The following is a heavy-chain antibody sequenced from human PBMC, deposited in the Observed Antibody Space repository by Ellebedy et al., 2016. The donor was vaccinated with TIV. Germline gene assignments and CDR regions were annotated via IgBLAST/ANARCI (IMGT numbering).Heavy chain of an antibody. CDR1: GHTLSESS. CDR3: TTENVIWGVSMNWFDP. V-gene: IGHV1-24*01. J-gene: IGHJ5*02. D-gene: IGHD3-10*01. CDR2: FDPEDGER. Sequence: ASVKVSXXVSGHTLSESSIHWVRQAPGKGLEWMAGFDPEDGERVYAQNFQGRIKMTEDTSTDTAYMELSSLRSDDTAVYYCTTENVIWGVSMNWFDPWGQGTLVTVSS.